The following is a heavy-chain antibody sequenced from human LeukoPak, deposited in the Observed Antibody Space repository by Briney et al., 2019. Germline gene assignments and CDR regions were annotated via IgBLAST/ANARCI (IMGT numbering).Heavy chain of an antibody. Sequence: PSETLSLTCAVYGGSFSGYYWNWIRQPPGKGLEWIGYVYFSGSTNYNPSLKGRVAISVDTSKNQFSLKLNTMTAADTAVYYCARESYYGSENYYNVYYFDYWGQGTLVTVSS. CDR2: VYFSGST. J-gene: IGHJ4*02. CDR3: ARESYYGSENYYNVYYFDY. CDR1: GGSFSGYY. D-gene: IGHD3-10*01. V-gene: IGHV4-59*01.